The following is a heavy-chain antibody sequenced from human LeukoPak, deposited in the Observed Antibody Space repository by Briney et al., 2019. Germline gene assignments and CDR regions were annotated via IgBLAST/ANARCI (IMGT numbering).Heavy chain of an antibody. CDR2: INHSGST. V-gene: IGHV4-34*01. D-gene: IGHD2-8*02. CDR3: ARRPWSQAFDY. Sequence: SETLSLTCAVYGGSFSGYYWSWIRQPPGKGLEWIGEINHSGSTNYNPSLKSRVTISVDTSKNQFSLKLSSVTAADTAVYYCARRPWSQAFDYWGQGTLVTVSS. J-gene: IGHJ4*02. CDR1: GGSFSGYY.